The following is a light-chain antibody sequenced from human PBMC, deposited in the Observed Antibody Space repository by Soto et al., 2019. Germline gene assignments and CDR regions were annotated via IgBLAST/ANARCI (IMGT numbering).Light chain of an antibody. Sequence: EIVLTQSPGTLSLSPGERATLSCRASQSVSSSYLAWYQQKPGQAPRLLIYGASSRATGIPDRFSGSGSGTDFTLTISRLEPEDFAVYDCQQYGSSLWKFGQGTKVEIK. CDR3: QQYGSSLWK. V-gene: IGKV3-20*01. CDR2: GAS. CDR1: QSVSSSY. J-gene: IGKJ1*01.